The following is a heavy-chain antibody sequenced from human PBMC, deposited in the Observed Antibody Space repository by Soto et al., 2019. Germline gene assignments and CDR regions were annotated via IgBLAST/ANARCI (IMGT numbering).Heavy chain of an antibody. CDR3: ARDSSGYRSGWAFAY. J-gene: IGHJ4*02. Sequence: QVQLVQSGAEVKKPGASVKVSCKASGYTFTSYGISCVRQAPGQGLEWMGWISVYNGNTNYAQKIQGRVTMTTDTSTSTAYMELRSLRSDDTAVYYCARDSSGYRSGWAFAYWGQGTLVTVTS. CDR1: GYTFTSYG. CDR2: ISVYNGNT. D-gene: IGHD6-19*01. V-gene: IGHV1-18*04.